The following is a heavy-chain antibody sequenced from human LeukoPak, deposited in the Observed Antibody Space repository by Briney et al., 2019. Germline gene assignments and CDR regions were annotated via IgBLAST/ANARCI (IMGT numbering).Heavy chain of an antibody. CDR1: GFTFTNAW. J-gene: IGHJ5*02. V-gene: IGHV3-15*07. CDR2: IRSNSDGGTI. CDR3: ATDFYDST. D-gene: IGHD3-22*01. Sequence: GGSLRLSCATSGFTFTNAWMNWVRQAPGKGLEWVGRIRSNSDGGTIDYAAPVKGRFTLSRDDSKNTLYLQMNSPQTEDTAVYYCATDFYDSTWGQGTLVTVSS.